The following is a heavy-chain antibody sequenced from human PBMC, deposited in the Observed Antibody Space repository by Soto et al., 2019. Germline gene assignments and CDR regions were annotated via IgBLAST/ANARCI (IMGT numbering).Heavy chain of an antibody. CDR3: ARDVGHYYDGSRYQIDFDY. V-gene: IGHV1-18*01. Sequence: QVRLVQSGAEVKKPGASVKVSCKVSGYTFTNYGISWVRQTPGQGLEWMGWLSSYTGNTNYAQKLQGRVTMTTDTSTSTAYMELRSLRSDDTAVYYCARDVGHYYDGSRYQIDFDYWGQGTLVTISS. D-gene: IGHD3-22*01. CDR2: LSSYTGNT. CDR1: GYTFTNYG. J-gene: IGHJ4*02.